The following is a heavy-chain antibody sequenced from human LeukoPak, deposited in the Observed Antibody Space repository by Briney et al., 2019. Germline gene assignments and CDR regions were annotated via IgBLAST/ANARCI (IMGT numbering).Heavy chain of an antibody. CDR1: GYSFTSYW. CDR2: IYPGDSDT. D-gene: IGHD3-10*01. Sequence: GKSLKISCKGSGYSFTSYWIGWVRQMPGKGLEWMGIIYPGDSDTRYSPSFQGQVTISADKSISTAYLQWSSLKASDTAMYYCARRHYYGSGSYTGMDVWGQGTTVTVSS. J-gene: IGHJ6*02. CDR3: ARRHYYGSGSYTGMDV. V-gene: IGHV5-51*01.